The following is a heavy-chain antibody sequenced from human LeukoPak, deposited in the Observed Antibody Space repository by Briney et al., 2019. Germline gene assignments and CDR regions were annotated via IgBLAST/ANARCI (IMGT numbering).Heavy chain of an antibody. V-gene: IGHV5-51*01. J-gene: IGHJ4*02. CDR1: GYSFTGYW. CDR2: IYPGDSDT. Sequence: TVSCKASGYSFTGYWIGWVRQMPGKGLEWMGIIYPGDSDTRYSPSFQGQVTISADKSISTAYLQWSSLKASDTAMYYCARHTTHGTDYWGQGTLVTVSS. CDR3: ARHTTHGTDY. D-gene: IGHD6-13*01.